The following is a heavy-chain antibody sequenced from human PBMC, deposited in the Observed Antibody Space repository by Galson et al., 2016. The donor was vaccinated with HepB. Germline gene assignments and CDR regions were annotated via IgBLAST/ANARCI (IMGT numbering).Heavy chain of an antibody. CDR2: IYGSGST. V-gene: IGHV4-61*02. D-gene: IGHD2-2*01. CDR3: VRQPYTSSSWDSME. CDR1: GGSISRGSYY. J-gene: IGHJ4*02. Sequence: TLSLTCSVSGGSISRGSYYWTWIRQPAGKGLEWIGRIYGSGSTNYNPSLESRLTISIDTSNNHFSLNLSSVTAADTAVYYCVRQPYTSSSWDSMEWGQGTLVTVPS.